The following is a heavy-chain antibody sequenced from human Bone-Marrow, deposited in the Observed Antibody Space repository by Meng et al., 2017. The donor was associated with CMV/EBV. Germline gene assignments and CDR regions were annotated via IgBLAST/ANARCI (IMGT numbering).Heavy chain of an antibody. V-gene: IGHV3-7*01. D-gene: IGHD3-3*01. CDR3: ARDRLEATIFGVVRPGGMDV. Sequence: GESLKISCAASGFTFSSYWMSWVRQAPGKGLEWVANIKQDGSEKYYVDSVKGRFTISRDNAKNTLYLQMNSLRAEDTAVYYCARDRLEATIFGVVRPGGMDVWGQGTTVTVSS. J-gene: IGHJ6*02. CDR1: GFTFSSYW. CDR2: IKQDGSEK.